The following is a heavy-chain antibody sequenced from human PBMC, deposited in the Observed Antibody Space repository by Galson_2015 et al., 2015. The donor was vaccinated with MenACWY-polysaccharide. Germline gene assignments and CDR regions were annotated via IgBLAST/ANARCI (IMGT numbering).Heavy chain of an antibody. CDR3: AREGLVEAFEN. J-gene: IGHJ3*02. V-gene: IGHV3-7*01. CDR1: GFIFTNNW. Sequence: SLRLSCATSGFIFTNNWMSWVRQAPGTGLEWVANIRQDGFEKYHVDSVKGRFTISRDNAENSVFLQMNSLRVEDTAVYYCAREGLVEAFENWGQGTMVTVSS. CDR2: IRQDGFEK. D-gene: IGHD2-8*02.